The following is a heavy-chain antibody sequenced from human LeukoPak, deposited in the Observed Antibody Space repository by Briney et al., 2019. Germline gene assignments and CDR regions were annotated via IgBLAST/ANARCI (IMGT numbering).Heavy chain of an antibody. CDR1: GFTFSDYY. CDR3: ARALGDYDSSGYADYFDY. D-gene: IGHD3-22*01. J-gene: IGHJ4*02. CDR2: ISSSGSTI. Sequence: GGSLRLSCAASGFTFSDYYMSWIRQAPGKGLEWVSYISSSGSTIYYADSVKGRFTISRDNAKNSLYLQMNSLRAEDTAVYYCARALGDYDSSGYADYFDYWGQGTLVTVSS. V-gene: IGHV3-11*01.